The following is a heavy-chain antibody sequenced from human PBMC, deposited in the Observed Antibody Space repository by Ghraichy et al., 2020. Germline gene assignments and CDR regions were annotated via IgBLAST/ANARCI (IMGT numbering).Heavy chain of an antibody. J-gene: IGHJ4*02. V-gene: IGHV3-23*01. D-gene: IGHD4-23*01. CDR3: AKERGNRVPFDY. CDR2: IGSSGVNT. Sequence: GGSLRLSCAASGFTFSSYGMAWVRQAPGKGLEFVSAIGSSGVNTFYADSVKGRFTISRDNSKNTLHLQMNSLRAEDTAVYYCAKERGNRVPFDYWGQGTLVTVSS. CDR1: GFTFSSYG.